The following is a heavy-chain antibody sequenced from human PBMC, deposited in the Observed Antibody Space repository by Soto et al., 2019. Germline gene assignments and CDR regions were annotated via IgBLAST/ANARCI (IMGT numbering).Heavy chain of an antibody. CDR3: ATRRDYDVLTGYYLNYFDN. Sequence: SETLSLTCTVSGGSVSSGSYYWSWIRQPPGKGLEWIGEINHSGSTNYNPSLKSRVTFSVDRSKNHFSLKLSSVTAADTAVYFCATRRDYDVLTGYYLNYFDNWAQGTLVTVSS. CDR2: INHSGST. V-gene: IGHV4-61*03. D-gene: IGHD3-9*01. J-gene: IGHJ4*02. CDR1: GGSVSSGSYY.